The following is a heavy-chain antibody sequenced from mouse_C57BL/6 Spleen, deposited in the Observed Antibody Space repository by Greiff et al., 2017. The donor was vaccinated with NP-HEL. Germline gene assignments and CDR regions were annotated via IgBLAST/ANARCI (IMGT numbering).Heavy chain of an antibody. V-gene: IGHV1-9*01. D-gene: IGHD1-1*01. CDR1: GYTFTGYW. CDR3: ARGRYCGSSPWFAY. Sequence: QVPLEESGAELMKPGASVKLSCAATGYTFTGYWIAWVKQTPGQGLEWIGEIIPGSGSTNYNEKCKGKATFTADTSSNTAYMQLSSLTTEDSAIYYCARGRYCGSSPWFAYWGQGTLVTVSA. CDR2: IIPGSGST. J-gene: IGHJ3*01.